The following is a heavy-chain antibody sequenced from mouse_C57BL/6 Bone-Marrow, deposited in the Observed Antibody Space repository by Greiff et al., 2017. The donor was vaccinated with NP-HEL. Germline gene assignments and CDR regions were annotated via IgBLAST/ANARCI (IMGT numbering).Heavy chain of an antibody. CDR2: ISSGSSTI. V-gene: IGHV5-17*01. D-gene: IGHD2-1*01. CDR1: GFTFSDYG. J-gene: IGHJ2*01. Sequence: DVMLVESGGGLVKPGGSLKLSCAASGFTFSDYGMHWVRQAPEKGLEWVAYISSGSSTIYYADTVKGRFTISRDNAKNTLFLQMTSLRSEDTAMYYCARGGNPYYFDYWGQGTTLTVSS. CDR3: ARGGNPYYFDY.